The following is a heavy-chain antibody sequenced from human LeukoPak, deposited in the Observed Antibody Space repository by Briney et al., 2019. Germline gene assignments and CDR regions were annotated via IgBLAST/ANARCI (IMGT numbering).Heavy chain of an antibody. CDR2: IYHSGGT. D-gene: IGHD1/OR15-1a*01. J-gene: IGHJ3*02. CDR3: ARRTVYDAFDI. V-gene: IGHV4-38-2*01. CDR1: GYSISSGYY. Sequence: SETLSLTCAVSGYSISSGYYWGWIRQPPGKGLEWIGSIYHSGGTYYNPSLKSRVTISVDTSKNQFSLKLSSVTAADTAVYYCARRTVYDAFDIWGQGTMVTVSS.